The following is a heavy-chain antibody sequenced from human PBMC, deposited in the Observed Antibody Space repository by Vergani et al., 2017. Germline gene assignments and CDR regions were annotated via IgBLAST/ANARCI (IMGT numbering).Heavy chain of an antibody. Sequence: QVQLQESGPGLVKPSETLSLTCTVSGDSISGYYWSWTRQPPGKGLEWIGYIDYSGTTNYNPSLKSRVTISVDTSKKQFSLRLSSVTAADTAVYYCGRGWGDVDYWGQGTLVTVSS. D-gene: IGHD7-27*01. CDR3: GRGWGDVDY. V-gene: IGHV4-59*01. CDR2: IDYSGTT. CDR1: GDSISGYY. J-gene: IGHJ4*02.